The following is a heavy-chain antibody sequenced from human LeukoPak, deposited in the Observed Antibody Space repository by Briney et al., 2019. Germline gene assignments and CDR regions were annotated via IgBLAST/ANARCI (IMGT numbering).Heavy chain of an antibody. CDR3: TTDRFK. CDR1: GFTFSNTW. V-gene: IGHV3-15*01. Sequence: GGSLRLSCAASGFTFSNTWMSWVRQAPGKGLEWVARIKSKSDGGTADYGAPVKGRFTISRDDSKNTLYLQMNSLKTDDTAVYYSTTDRFKWGQGTLVTVSS. CDR2: IKSKSDGGTA. J-gene: IGHJ4*02.